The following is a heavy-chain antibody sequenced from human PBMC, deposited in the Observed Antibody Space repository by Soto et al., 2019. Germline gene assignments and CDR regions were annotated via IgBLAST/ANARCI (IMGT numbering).Heavy chain of an antibody. Sequence: SETLPLSCAGSGGSISSGGYSWSWIRKPPGKGLEWIGYIYHSGSTYYNPSLKSRVTISVDRSKNQFSLKLSSVTAADTAVYYCARERPDGSRLDPWGQGTLVTVSS. CDR2: IYHSGST. V-gene: IGHV4-30-2*01. D-gene: IGHD6-13*01. J-gene: IGHJ5*02. CDR1: GGSISSGGYS. CDR3: ARERPDGSRLDP.